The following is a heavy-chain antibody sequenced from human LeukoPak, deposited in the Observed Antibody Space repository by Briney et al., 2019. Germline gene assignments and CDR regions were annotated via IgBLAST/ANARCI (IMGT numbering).Heavy chain of an antibody. Sequence: GASVKVSCKASGYTFTGYYMHWVRQAPGQGLEWMGWINPNSGGTNYAQKFQGRVTMTRDTSISTAYMELSRLRSDDTAVYYCAGDMDTAMADEGYWGQGTLVTVSS. CDR3: AGDMDTAMADEGY. CDR1: GYTFTGYY. V-gene: IGHV1-2*02. CDR2: INPNSGGT. D-gene: IGHD5-18*01. J-gene: IGHJ4*02.